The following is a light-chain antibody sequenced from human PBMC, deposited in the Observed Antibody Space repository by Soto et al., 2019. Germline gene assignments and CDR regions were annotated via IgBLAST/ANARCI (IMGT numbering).Light chain of an antibody. J-gene: IGKJ2*01. V-gene: IGKV3-20*01. Sequence: EIVLTQSPGTLSLSPGGRVTLSCRASQSVSSNYLAWYQQKPGQAPRLLIYGASSRATDIPDRFSGSGSGTDFTLTISRLEPEDFAVYFCQQYDSSPYTFGQGTKLEIK. CDR2: GAS. CDR1: QSVSSNY. CDR3: QQYDSSPYT.